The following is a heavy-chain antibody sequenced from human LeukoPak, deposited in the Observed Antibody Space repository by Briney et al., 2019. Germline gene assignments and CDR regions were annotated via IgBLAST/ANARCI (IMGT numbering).Heavy chain of an antibody. CDR3: AKPLIGGYSDDSTDFDY. V-gene: IGHV3-23*01. Sequence: GGSLRLSCAASGFTFSSYAMSWVRQAPGKGLEWVSAISGSGGSTYYADSVKGRFTISRDNSKNTLYLLMNSLRAEDTAVYYCAKPLIGGYSDDSTDFDYWGQGTLVTVSS. D-gene: IGHD2-21*01. CDR1: GFTFSSYA. J-gene: IGHJ4*02. CDR2: ISGSGGST.